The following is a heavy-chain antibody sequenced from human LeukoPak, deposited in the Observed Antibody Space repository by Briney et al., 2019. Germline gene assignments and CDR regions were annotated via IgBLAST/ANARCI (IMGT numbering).Heavy chain of an antibody. CDR1: GGSFSGYY. V-gene: IGHV4-34*01. Sequence: PSETLSLTCAVYGGSFSGYYWSWIRQPPGKGLEWIGEINHSGSTNYNPSLKSRVTISVDTSKNQFSLKLSSVTAADTAVYYCARALGGDVWGKGTTVTVSS. J-gene: IGHJ6*04. CDR3: ARALGGDV. CDR2: INHSGST.